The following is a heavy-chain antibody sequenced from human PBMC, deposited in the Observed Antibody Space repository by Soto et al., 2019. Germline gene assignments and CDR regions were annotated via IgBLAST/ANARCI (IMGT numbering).Heavy chain of an antibody. Sequence: QVRLVESGGGVVQPGRSLRLSCAASGFTFINYGMHWVRQAPGKGLEWVAGISYDGSNKYHADSVKGRLTISRDNSKNTLYLQMKSLRPEDTAVYYCARGTADGYNVGDYSYYYGMDAWGQGTTVTVSS. V-gene: IGHV3-30*03. J-gene: IGHJ6*02. D-gene: IGHD5-12*01. CDR3: ARGTADGYNVGDYSYYYGMDA. CDR1: GFTFINYG. CDR2: ISYDGSNK.